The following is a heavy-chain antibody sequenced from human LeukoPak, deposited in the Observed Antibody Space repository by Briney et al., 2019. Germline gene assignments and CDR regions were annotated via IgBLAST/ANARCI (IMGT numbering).Heavy chain of an antibody. CDR1: GFTFSAYG. CDR3: AKDYSLYCSSASCYTPFDY. J-gene: IGHJ4*02. V-gene: IGHV3-30*02. Sequence: GGSLRLSCAASGFTFSAYGMHWVRQAPGKGLEWLAFVRYDGSNKYYADSVKGRFTISRDYSKNMLYLQMDSLRAEDTAFYYCAKDYSLYCSSASCYTPFDYWGQGALVTVSS. CDR2: VRYDGSNK. D-gene: IGHD2-2*02.